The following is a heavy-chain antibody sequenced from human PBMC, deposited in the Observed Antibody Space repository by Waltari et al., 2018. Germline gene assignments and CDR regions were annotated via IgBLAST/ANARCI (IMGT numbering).Heavy chain of an antibody. V-gene: IGHV2-5*01. Sequence: QITLKESGPTLVKPTQTLTLTCTFSGFSLSTSGVGVGWIRQPPGKALEWLALIYWNDDKRYSPCLKSRLTSSKDTYKSQVVHTITNMDPVDTATYDWAHNTKFSGGINYWGQGTLVTVSS. D-gene: IGHD3-10*01. J-gene: IGHJ4*02. CDR1: GFSLSTSGVG. CDR3: AHNTKFSGGINY. CDR2: IYWNDDK.